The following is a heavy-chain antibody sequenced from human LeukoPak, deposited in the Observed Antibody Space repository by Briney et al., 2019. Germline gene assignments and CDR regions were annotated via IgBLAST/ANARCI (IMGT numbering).Heavy chain of an antibody. V-gene: IGHV3-21*01. CDR1: GFTFDNYA. Sequence: GGSLRLSCTASGFTFDNYAMIWVRQAPGKGLEWVSSISSSSSYIYYADSVKGRFTISRDNAKNSLYLQMNSLRAEDTAVYYCARARFLEWLFDYWGQGTLVTVSS. CDR2: ISSSSSYI. CDR3: ARARFLEWLFDY. J-gene: IGHJ4*02. D-gene: IGHD3-3*01.